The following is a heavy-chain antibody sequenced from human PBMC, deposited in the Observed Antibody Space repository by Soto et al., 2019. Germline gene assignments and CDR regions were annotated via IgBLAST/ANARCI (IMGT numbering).Heavy chain of an antibody. CDR1: GGSISSYY. J-gene: IGHJ5*02. D-gene: IGHD3-3*01. Sequence: PSETLSLTCTVSGGSISSYYWSWIRQPPGKGLEWIGYIYYSGSTNYNPSLKSRVTISVDTSKNQFSLKLSSVTAADTAVYYCARGGLLKRITIFGGFDPWGQGTLVTVSS. CDR2: IYYSGST. V-gene: IGHV4-59*01. CDR3: ARGGLLKRITIFGGFDP.